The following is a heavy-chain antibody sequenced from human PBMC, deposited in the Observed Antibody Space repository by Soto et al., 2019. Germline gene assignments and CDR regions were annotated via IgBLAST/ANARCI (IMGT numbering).Heavy chain of an antibody. CDR1: GASISTYY. Sequence: SETLSLTCTVSGASISTYYWSWIRQPPGKGLEWIGYIYHSGSTYYNPSLKSRVTISVDRSKNQFSLKLSSVTAADTAVYYCARVPDRWGQGTLVTVS. J-gene: IGHJ5*02. CDR3: ARVPDR. D-gene: IGHD2-2*01. V-gene: IGHV4-59*12. CDR2: IYHSGST.